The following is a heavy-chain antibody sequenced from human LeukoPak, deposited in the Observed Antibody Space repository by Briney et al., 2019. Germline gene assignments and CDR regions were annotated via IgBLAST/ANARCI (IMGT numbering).Heavy chain of an antibody. CDR1: GGSISSYY. CDR2: IYYSGST. Sequence: SETLSLTCTVSGGSISSYYWSWIRQPPGKGLEWIGYIYYSGSTNYNPSLKSRVTISVDTSKNQFSLKLSSVTAADTAVYYCARDYYGSVGYYGAGYSYGMDVWGQGTTITVSS. J-gene: IGHJ6*02. V-gene: IGHV4-59*01. D-gene: IGHD3-22*01. CDR3: ARDYYGSVGYYGAGYSYGMDV.